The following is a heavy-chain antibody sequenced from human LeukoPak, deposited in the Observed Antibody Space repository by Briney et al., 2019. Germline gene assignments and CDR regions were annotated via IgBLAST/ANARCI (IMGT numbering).Heavy chain of an antibody. CDR3: ARGAIHCSSTSCYYYYYYGMDV. CDR1: GGSISSGSYY. V-gene: IGHV4-61*02. J-gene: IGHJ6*02. CDR2: IYTSGST. D-gene: IGHD2-2*01. Sequence: SETLSLTCTVSGGSISSGSYYWSWIRQPAGKGLEWIGRIYTSGSTNYNPSLKSRVTISEDTSKNQFSLKLSSVTAADTAVYYCARGAIHCSSTSCYYYYYYGMDVWGQGTTVTVSS.